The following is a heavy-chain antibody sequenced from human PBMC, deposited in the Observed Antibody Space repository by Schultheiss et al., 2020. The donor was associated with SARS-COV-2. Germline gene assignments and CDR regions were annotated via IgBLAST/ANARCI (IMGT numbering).Heavy chain of an antibody. CDR2: IYHSGST. Sequence: SETLSLTCTVSGYSISSGYYWGWIRQPPGKGLEWIGSIYHSGSTYYNPSLKSRVTISVDTSKNQFSLKLSSVTAADTAVYYCAREFGGSFQHWGRGTLVTVSS. V-gene: IGHV4-38-2*02. CDR3: AREFGGSFQH. J-gene: IGHJ1*01. CDR1: GYSISSGYY. D-gene: IGHD3-16*01.